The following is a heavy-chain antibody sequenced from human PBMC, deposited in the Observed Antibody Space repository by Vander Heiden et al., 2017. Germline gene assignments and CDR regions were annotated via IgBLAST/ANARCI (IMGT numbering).Heavy chain of an antibody. CDR3: ARQVALRLDY. Sequence: EVQLVESGGGLVKPGGSLRLSCAASGFTFSSYSMNWVRQAPGKGLEWVSSISSSSSYIDYADSVKGRFTISRDNAKNSLYLQMNSLRAEDTAVYYCARQVALRLDYWGQGTLVTVSS. J-gene: IGHJ4*02. CDR2: ISSSSSYI. V-gene: IGHV3-21*01. CDR1: GFTFSSYS. D-gene: IGHD4-17*01.